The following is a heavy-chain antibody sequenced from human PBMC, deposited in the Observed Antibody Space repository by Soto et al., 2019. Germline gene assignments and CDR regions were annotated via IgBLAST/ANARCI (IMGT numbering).Heavy chain of an antibody. CDR1: GGSISSGDYY. J-gene: IGHJ4*02. Sequence: SETLSLTCTVSGGSISSGDYYWSWIRQPPGKGLEWIGYIYYSGSTYYNPSLKSRVTISVDTSKNQFSLKLSSVTAAGTAVYYCASQTIYPYYFDYWGQGTLVTVSS. CDR3: ASQTIYPYYFDY. D-gene: IGHD3-3*01. V-gene: IGHV4-30-4*01. CDR2: IYYSGST.